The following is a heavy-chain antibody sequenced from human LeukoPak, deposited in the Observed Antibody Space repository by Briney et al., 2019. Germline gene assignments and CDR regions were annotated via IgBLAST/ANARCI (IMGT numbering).Heavy chain of an antibody. V-gene: IGHV3-23*01. Sequence: PGGSLTLSCAASGFTFSTYAMTWVRQAPGKGLEWVSGFTGRDNNIDYADSVKGRFTISRDNSKNTLYLQMTSLRAEDTAVYYCAKVYRSGWSYFDSWGQGAAVTVSS. CDR3: AKVYRSGWSYFDS. J-gene: IGHJ4*02. CDR1: GFTFSTYA. CDR2: FTGRDNNI. D-gene: IGHD6-19*01.